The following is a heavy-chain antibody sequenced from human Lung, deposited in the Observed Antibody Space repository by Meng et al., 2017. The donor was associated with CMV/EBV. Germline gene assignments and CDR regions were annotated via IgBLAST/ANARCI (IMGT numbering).Heavy chain of an antibody. J-gene: IGHJ4*02. Sequence: SXTXSLXCAVYGGSFSGYYWSWIRQPPGKGLEWSGEINHSGSTNYNPSLKSRVTISVDTSKNQFSLKLSSVTAADTAVYYCARGRYDFWSGYYRGYFDYWXQGTLVTVSS. CDR1: GGSFSGYY. CDR2: INHSGST. V-gene: IGHV4-34*01. CDR3: ARGRYDFWSGYYRGYFDY. D-gene: IGHD3-3*01.